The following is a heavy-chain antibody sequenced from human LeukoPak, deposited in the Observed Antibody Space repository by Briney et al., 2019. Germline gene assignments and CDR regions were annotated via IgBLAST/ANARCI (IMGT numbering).Heavy chain of an antibody. Sequence: ASETLSLTCTVSGGSIRSGDSYWSWIRQPPGKGLEWIGYIYYSGSTYYNPSLKSRVTISVDTSKNQFSLKLSSVTAADTAVYYCARVNPGMAAIDYWGQGTLVTVSS. CDR2: IYYSGST. J-gene: IGHJ4*02. V-gene: IGHV4-30-4*08. CDR3: ARVNPGMAAIDY. D-gene: IGHD2-15*01. CDR1: GGSIRSGDSY.